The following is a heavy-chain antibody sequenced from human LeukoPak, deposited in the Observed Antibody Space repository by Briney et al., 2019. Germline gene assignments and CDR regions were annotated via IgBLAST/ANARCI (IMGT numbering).Heavy chain of an antibody. CDR1: GFTFSIYG. CDR3: AKATIEQWLVKVDSFDS. Sequence: GGTLRLSCAVSGFTFSIYGMSWVRQAPGKGLEWVSSISGGGETTHYAESVKGRFTISRDNSKNTLYLQMNSLRVEDTAIYYCAKATIEQWLVKVDSFDSWGQGSLVTISS. CDR2: ISGGGETT. J-gene: IGHJ4*02. D-gene: IGHD6-19*01. V-gene: IGHV3-23*01.